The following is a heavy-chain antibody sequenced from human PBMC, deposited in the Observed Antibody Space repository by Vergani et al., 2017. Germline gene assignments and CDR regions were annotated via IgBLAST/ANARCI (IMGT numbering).Heavy chain of an antibody. CDR3: ARARRYCSGGSCSNYYYYYGMDV. V-gene: IGHV4-61*02. CDR2: IYTSGST. J-gene: IGHJ6*02. Sequence: QVQLQESGPGLVKPSQTLSLTCTVSGGSISSGSYYWSWLRQPAGKGLEWIGRIYTSGSTNYNPSLKSRVTISVDTSKNQFSLKLSSVTAADTAVYYCARARRYCSGGSCSNYYYYYGMDVWGQGTTVTVSS. CDR1: GGSISSGSYY. D-gene: IGHD2-15*01.